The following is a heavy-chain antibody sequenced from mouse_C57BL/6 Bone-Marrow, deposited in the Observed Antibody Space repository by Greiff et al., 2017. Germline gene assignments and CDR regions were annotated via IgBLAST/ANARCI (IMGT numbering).Heavy chain of an antibody. CDR3: AREELAY. J-gene: IGHJ3*01. V-gene: IGHV1-64*01. CDR2: IHPNSGST. CDR1: GYTFTSYW. Sequence: QVQLQQPGAELVKPGASVTLSCKASGYTFTSYWLPWVQQRPGQGLEWIGMIHPNSGSTNYNEKFKSKATMTVDKSSSTAYMQLSSLTSEDAAVYYCAREELAYWGQGTLVTVSA.